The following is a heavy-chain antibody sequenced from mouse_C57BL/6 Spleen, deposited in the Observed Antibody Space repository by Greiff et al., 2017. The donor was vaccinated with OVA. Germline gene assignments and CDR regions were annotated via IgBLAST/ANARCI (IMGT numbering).Heavy chain of an antibody. CDR2: IDPSDSET. V-gene: IGHV1-52*01. CDR1: GYTFTSYW. CDR3: ASNPSTMVKGLLAY. D-gene: IGHD2-2*01. J-gene: IGHJ3*01. Sequence: QVQLQQPGAELVRPGSSVKLSCKASGYTFTSYWMHWVKQRPIQGLEWIGNIDPSDSETHYNQKFKDKATVTVDKSSSTAYMQLSSLTSEDSAVYYCASNPSTMVKGLLAYWGQGTLVTVSA.